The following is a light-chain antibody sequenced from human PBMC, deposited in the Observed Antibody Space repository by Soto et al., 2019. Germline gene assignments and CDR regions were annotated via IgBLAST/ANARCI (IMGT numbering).Light chain of an antibody. CDR2: GAS. CDR3: QQYGSSGT. CDR1: QSVSNNY. J-gene: IGKJ1*01. V-gene: IGKV3-20*01. Sequence: EIVLTQSPGTLSLSPGERATLSCRASQSVSNNYLAWYQQKPGQAPRLLIYGASNSATGITDWFSGSGSVTDFTLTISRLEPEDFAVYYCQQYGSSGTFGQGTKVDIK.